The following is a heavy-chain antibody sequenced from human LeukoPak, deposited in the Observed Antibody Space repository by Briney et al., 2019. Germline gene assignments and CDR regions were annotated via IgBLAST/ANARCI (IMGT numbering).Heavy chain of an antibody. D-gene: IGHD3-10*01. CDR3: AKVIWFGELFFDY. J-gene: IGHJ4*02. Sequence: GGSLRLSCVASGFTFSTYAMSWVRQAPGKGLEWVSVISGSGGSTYYADSVKGRFTISRDNSKNTLYLQMNSLRAEDTAVYYCAKVIWFGELFFDYWGQGTLVTVSS. CDR1: GFTFSTYA. V-gene: IGHV3-23*01. CDR2: ISGSGGST.